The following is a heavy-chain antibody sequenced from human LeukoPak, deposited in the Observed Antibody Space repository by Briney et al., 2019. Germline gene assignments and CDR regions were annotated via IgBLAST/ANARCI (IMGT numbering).Heavy chain of an antibody. CDR1: GFTFSNAW. CDR2: IKSKPNGGTT. Sequence: GGSLRLSCAASGFTFSNAWMSWVRQAPGKGLEWVGRIKSKPNGGTTDYAAPVKGRFTISRDDSKNTLYLEMYSLKTEDTAVYYCTTDIRFRNSFDYWGQGTLVTVSS. D-gene: IGHD3-16*01. CDR3: TTDIRFRNSFDY. J-gene: IGHJ4*02. V-gene: IGHV3-15*01.